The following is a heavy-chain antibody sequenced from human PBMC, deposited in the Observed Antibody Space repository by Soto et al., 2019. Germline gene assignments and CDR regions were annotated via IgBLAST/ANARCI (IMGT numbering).Heavy chain of an antibody. Sequence: SETLSLTCTVSDGSISSYYCPWIRQTDGKGLEWIGRIYDSGSTKYNSSLKSRVTLSVDRAKKKFSLKLTSVTAADTAMYYCVRGVAARPARLGMDLWGPGTTVTVSS. CDR1: DGSISSYY. V-gene: IGHV4-4*07. D-gene: IGHD6-6*01. J-gene: IGHJ6*02. CDR3: VRGVAARPARLGMDL. CDR2: IYDSGST.